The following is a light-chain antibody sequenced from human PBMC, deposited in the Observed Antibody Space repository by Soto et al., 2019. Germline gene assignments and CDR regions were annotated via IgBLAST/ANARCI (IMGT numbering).Light chain of an antibody. CDR1: QGIGSY. V-gene: IGKV1-39*01. CDR2: AAT. Sequence: DFQVTQSPSSLSASVGDRVTISCRASQGIGSYLNWYQQKPGTAPKLLIYAATSLQTGVPSRFSGGVSGTDFTLTISSLQPEDFATYYCQQSYNPPYTFGQGTKLEI. J-gene: IGKJ2*01. CDR3: QQSYNPPYT.